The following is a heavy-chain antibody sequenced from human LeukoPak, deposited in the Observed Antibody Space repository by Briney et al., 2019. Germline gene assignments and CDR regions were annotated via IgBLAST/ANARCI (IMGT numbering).Heavy chain of an antibody. Sequence: GGSLSLSCAASGFTVSGTYMSWVRQAPGKGLEWVSISYSGGSIYYADSVKGRFTISRDNSKDTLYLQMNSLRAEDTAVYYCARDIPGVDVYWGQGTLVTVSS. D-gene: IGHD2-21*01. CDR2: SYSGGSI. V-gene: IGHV3-53*01. CDR3: ARDIPGVDVY. CDR1: GFTVSGTY. J-gene: IGHJ4*02.